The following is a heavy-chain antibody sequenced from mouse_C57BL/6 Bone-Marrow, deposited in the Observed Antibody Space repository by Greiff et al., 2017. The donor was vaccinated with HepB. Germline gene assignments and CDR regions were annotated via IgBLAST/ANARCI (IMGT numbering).Heavy chain of an antibody. D-gene: IGHD1-1*01. Sequence: QVQLQQPGTELVKPGASVKLSCKASGYTFTSYWMHWVKQRPGQGLEWIGNINPSNGGTNYNEKFKSKATLTVDKSSSTAYMQLSILTSEDSAVYSCARDSITTVVATDYFDYWGQGTTLTVSS. CDR3: ARDSITTVVATDYFDY. CDR1: GYTFTSYW. CDR2: INPSNGGT. J-gene: IGHJ2*01. V-gene: IGHV1-53*01.